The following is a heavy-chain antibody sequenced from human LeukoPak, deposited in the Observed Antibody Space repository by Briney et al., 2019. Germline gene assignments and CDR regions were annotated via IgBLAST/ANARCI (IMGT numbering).Heavy chain of an antibody. CDR3: ARVLSSGWYYFDY. D-gene: IGHD6-19*01. Sequence: PGGSLRLSCAASGFTFSSYATSWVRQAPGKGLEWVSAISGSGGSTYYADSVKGRFTISRDNSKNTLYLQMNSLRAEDTAVYCCARVLSSGWYYFDYWGQGTLVTVSS. CDR1: GFTFSSYA. J-gene: IGHJ4*02. CDR2: ISGSGGST. V-gene: IGHV3-23*01.